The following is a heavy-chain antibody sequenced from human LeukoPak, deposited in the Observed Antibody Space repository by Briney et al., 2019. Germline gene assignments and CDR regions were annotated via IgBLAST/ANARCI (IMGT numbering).Heavy chain of an antibody. CDR2: ICTSGST. D-gene: IGHD3-16*01. J-gene: IGHJ3*02. CDR1: GGSISSYY. V-gene: IGHV4-4*07. CDR3: ASTPVTYYDYIWGSSSDAFDI. Sequence: SETLSLTCTVSGGSISSYYWSWIRQPAGKGLEWIGRICTSGSTNYNPSLKSRVTMSVDTSKNQFSLKLSSVTAADTAVYYCASTPVTYYDYIWGSSSDAFDIWGQGTMVTVSS.